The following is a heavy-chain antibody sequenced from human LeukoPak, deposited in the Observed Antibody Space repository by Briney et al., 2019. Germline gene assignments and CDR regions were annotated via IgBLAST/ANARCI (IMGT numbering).Heavy chain of an antibody. Sequence: SETLSLTCTVSGGSISSSSYYWGWIRQPPGKGLEWIGSIYYSGSTYYNPSLKSRVTISVDTSKNQFSLKLSYVTAADTAVYYCARRGTVTTERFDYWGQGTLVTVSS. V-gene: IGHV4-39*01. D-gene: IGHD4-11*01. CDR3: ARRGTVTTERFDY. CDR1: GGSISSSSYY. CDR2: IYYSGST. J-gene: IGHJ4*02.